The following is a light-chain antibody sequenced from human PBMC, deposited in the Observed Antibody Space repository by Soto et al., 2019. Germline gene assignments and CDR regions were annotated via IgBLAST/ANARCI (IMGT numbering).Light chain of an antibody. CDR2: DAS. J-gene: IGKJ1*01. CDR1: QSVSRN. V-gene: IGKV3-15*01. CDR3: QQYKNWPRT. Sequence: EIVMTQSPATLSVSPGEGATLSCRASQSVSRNLAWYQQKLGQAPRLLIYDASTRPTDIPARFSGSGSGTEFTLSINSLESEDFALYYCQQYKNWPRTFGQGTKV.